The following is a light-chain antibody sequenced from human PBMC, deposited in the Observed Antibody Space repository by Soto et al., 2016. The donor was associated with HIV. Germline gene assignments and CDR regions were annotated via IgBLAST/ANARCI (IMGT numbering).Light chain of an antibody. Sequence: GDRVTITCRASQSISTYLNWYQYKPGEVPKLLIYSTSTLQRGVPSRFSASGSGTDFTLVISSLQPEDVATYYCQKYNSAPLTFGGGTKVEIK. J-gene: IGKJ4*01. V-gene: IGKV1-27*01. CDR1: QSISTY. CDR3: QKYNSAPLT. CDR2: STS.